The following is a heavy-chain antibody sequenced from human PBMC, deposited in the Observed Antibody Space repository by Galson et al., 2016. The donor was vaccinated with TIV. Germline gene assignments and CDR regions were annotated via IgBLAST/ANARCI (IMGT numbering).Heavy chain of an antibody. CDR3: AKMDSSGFDDVRRFDF. D-gene: IGHD3-22*01. V-gene: IGHV3-23*01. CDR1: GFTFSSFA. Sequence: SLRLSCAASGFTFSSFAVSWVRQAPGKGLEWVSGISAGGGRTNYAESVKGRFTISRDNPKNTLYLQMSSLRAEDTAVYFCAKMDSSGFDDVRRFDFWGQGTLATVSS. J-gene: IGHJ4*02. CDR2: ISAGGGRT.